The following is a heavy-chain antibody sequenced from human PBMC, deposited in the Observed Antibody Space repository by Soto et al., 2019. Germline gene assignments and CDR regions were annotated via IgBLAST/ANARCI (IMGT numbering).Heavy chain of an antibody. V-gene: IGHV1-3*01. Sequence: ASVKVSCKASGYIFNNYVLHWVRQAPGQRLEWVGWINAGNGNTKYSQKLQGRVTITRDTSATTVYMVLYSLRSEDTAMYYCARVSAPTVLTHYFDYSGQRILVTVSS. D-gene: IGHD4-17*01. CDR3: ARVSAPTVLTHYFDY. J-gene: IGHJ4*02. CDR1: GYIFNNYV. CDR2: INAGNGNT.